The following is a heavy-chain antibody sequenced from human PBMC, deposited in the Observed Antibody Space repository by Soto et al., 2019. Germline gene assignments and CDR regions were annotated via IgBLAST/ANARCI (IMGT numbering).Heavy chain of an antibody. V-gene: IGHV1-18*01. CDR3: ARWRDGYFGY. Sequence: QVQLVQSGAEVRKPGASVNISCRTSGYSFTSYGLSWGRQAPGQGIEWMGWISTHNGNTNSGQQLQGRATVTTDTSPSTAYMGLRSLRSDDTAVYYCARWRDGYFGYWGQGTLVTVSS. CDR1: GYSFTSYG. CDR2: ISTHNGNT. J-gene: IGHJ4*02.